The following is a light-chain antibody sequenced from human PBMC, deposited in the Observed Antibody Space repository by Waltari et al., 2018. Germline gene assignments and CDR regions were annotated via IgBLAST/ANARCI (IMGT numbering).Light chain of an antibody. CDR3: QQYGSSPRT. Sequence: EIVLTQSPDTLSLSPGERATLSCRASQSVSSSSLAWYQQKPGQAPRLLIYGASSKSTGIPDRCSGSGSGTHFTLTISRLEPEDVAVYYCQQYGSSPRTFGQGTKLEIK. CDR2: GAS. J-gene: IGKJ2*01. V-gene: IGKV3-20*01. CDR1: QSVSSSS.